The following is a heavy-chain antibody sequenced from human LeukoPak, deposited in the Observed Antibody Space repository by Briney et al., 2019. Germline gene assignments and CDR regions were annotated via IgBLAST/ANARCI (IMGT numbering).Heavy chain of an antibody. CDR1: GFPFSSYR. CDR3: AEGSNYGDSAF. J-gene: IGHJ4*02. D-gene: IGHD4-17*01. CDR2: IKPDGSEI. V-gene: IGHV3-7*01. Sequence: PGGSLRLSCAASGFPFSSYRMSWVRQFPGKGLEWVANIKPDGSEIYYVDSVKGRLIVSRDNAKNSLYLQMNSLRAEDTAMYYCAEGSNYGDSAFWGQGTLVTVSS.